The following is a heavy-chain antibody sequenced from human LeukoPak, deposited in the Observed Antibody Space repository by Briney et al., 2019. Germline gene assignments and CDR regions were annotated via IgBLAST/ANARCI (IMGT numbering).Heavy chain of an antibody. D-gene: IGHD2-21*01. V-gene: IGHV3-9*01. J-gene: IGHJ4*02. CDR3: ARDAYCGGDCKGMEDFDY. CDR2: ISWNSGSI. CDR1: GFTFDDYA. Sequence: AGGSLRLSCAASGFTFDDYAMHWVRQAPGKGLEWVSGISWNSGSIGYADSVKGRFTISRDNAKNSLYLQMNSLRAEDTAVYYCARDAYCGGDCKGMEDFDYWGQGTLVTLSS.